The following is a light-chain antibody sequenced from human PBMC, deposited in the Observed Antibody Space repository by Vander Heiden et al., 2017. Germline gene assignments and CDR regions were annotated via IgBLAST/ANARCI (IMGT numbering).Light chain of an antibody. V-gene: IGKV4-1*01. CDR1: QTVLYDSDNKNY. CDR3: QQYYATPLT. CDR2: WAS. Sequence: RSPVCPFVSLGGRATINCKSSQTVLYDSDNKNYLAWYRQKPGQPPKLLISWASTRESGVPDRFSGSGSGTDFTLTISSLQAEDVAIYYCQQYYATPLTFGGGTKVEIK. J-gene: IGKJ4*01.